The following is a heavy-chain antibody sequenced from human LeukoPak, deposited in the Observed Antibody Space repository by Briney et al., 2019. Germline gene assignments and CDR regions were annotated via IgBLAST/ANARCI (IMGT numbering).Heavy chain of an antibody. CDR2: IYPGDSDT. CDR1: GYRFTSYW. J-gene: IGHJ6*03. CDR3: ARHQIAARPISYYYYYYMDV. Sequence: GESLQISCKGSGYRFTSYWIGWVRQLPGKGLEWMGIIYPGDSDTRYSPSFQGQVTISADKSISTAYLQWSSLKASDTAMYYCARHQIAARPISYYYYYYMDVWGKGTTVTVSS. D-gene: IGHD6-6*01. V-gene: IGHV5-51*01.